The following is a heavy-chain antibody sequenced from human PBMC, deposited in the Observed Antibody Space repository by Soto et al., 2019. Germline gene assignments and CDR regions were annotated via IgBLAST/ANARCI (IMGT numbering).Heavy chain of an antibody. Sequence: GGSLRLSCAASGFTFSSYAMSWVRQAPGKGLEWVSAISGSGGSTYYADSVKGRFTISRDNSKNTLYLQMNSMRAEDTAVYYCAKGHIAAAVYNWFDPWGQGTLVTVSS. J-gene: IGHJ5*02. V-gene: IGHV3-23*01. CDR1: GFTFSSYA. CDR3: AKGHIAAAVYNWFDP. D-gene: IGHD6-13*01. CDR2: ISGSGGST.